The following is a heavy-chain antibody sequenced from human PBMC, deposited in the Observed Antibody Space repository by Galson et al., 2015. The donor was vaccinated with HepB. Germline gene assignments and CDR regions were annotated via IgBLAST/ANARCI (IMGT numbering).Heavy chain of an antibody. V-gene: IGHV1-3*01. J-gene: IGHJ4*02. CDR2: ISADSGKT. D-gene: IGHD3-16*01. CDR3: ARDLGRRSFDY. Sequence: SVKVSCKASGYPFTSYSMHWVRQAPGQRLEWMGSISADSGKTKYSQQFQGRITITRDTSATTTYMDLSSLRSEDTAVYYCARDLGRRSFDYWGQGTLVTVSA. CDR1: GYPFTSYS.